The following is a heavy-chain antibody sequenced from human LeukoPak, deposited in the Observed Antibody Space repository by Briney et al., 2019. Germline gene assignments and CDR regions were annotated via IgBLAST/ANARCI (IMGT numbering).Heavy chain of an antibody. CDR1: GFTFSSYA. Sequence: GGSLRLSCAASGFTFSSYAMSWVRQAPGKGLEWVSVISGSGANTYYADSVKGRFTISRDNSNNTLYLQMNSLRAEDTAVFFCAKSLTTVKRGNFDSWGQGTLVTVSS. CDR2: ISGSGANT. V-gene: IGHV3-23*01. J-gene: IGHJ4*02. CDR3: AKSLTTVKRGNFDS. D-gene: IGHD4-17*01.